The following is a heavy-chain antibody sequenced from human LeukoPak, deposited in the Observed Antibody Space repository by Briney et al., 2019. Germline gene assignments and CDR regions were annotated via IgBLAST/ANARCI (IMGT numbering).Heavy chain of an antibody. CDR1: GFTFSSYG. J-gene: IGHJ6*03. V-gene: IGHV3-30*02. CDR2: IRYYGTNK. Sequence: PGGSLRLSCAASGFTFSSYGMHWVRQAPGKGLEWVAFIRYYGTNKYYADSVKRRFTISRDNSKNTLYLQMNSLRAEDTAVYYCAKDPADILTGYSTYYYYYYMDVWGKGTTVTISS. D-gene: IGHD3-9*01. CDR3: AKDPADILTGYSTYYYYYYMDV.